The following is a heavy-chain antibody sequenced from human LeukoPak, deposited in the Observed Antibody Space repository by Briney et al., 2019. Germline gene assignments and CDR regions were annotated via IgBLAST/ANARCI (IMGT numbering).Heavy chain of an antibody. D-gene: IGHD5-24*01. V-gene: IGHV3-30*18. CDR2: ISYDGSNK. Sequence: PGRSLRLSCAASGFTFSSYGMHWVRQAPGKGLEWVAVISYDGSNKYYADSVKGRFTISRDNSKNTLYLQMNSLRAEDTAVYYCAKDKEMATIFVSSDYWGQGTLVTVSS. CDR1: GFTFSSYG. J-gene: IGHJ4*02. CDR3: AKDKEMATIFVSSDY.